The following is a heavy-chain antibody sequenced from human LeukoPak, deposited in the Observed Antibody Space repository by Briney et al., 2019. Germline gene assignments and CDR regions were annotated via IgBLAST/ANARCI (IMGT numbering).Heavy chain of an antibody. CDR3: AREIVSAVAGNFDY. V-gene: IGHV3-48*03. CDR2: ISSSGSTR. CDR1: GFTFSNYE. D-gene: IGHD6-19*01. J-gene: IGHJ4*02. Sequence: GGSLRLSCAASGFTFSNYEMNWVRQAPGKGLEWVSYISSSGSTRTYADSVKGRFTISRDNAKNSLSLEMNSLRAEDTAVYYCAREIVSAVAGNFDYWGQGTLVTASS.